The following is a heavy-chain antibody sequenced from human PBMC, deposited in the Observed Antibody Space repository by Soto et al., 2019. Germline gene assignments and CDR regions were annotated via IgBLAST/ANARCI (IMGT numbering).Heavy chain of an antibody. CDR2: INWNSDTI. J-gene: IGHJ4*02. Sequence: PGGSLRLSCAASGFTFDDYAMHWVRQAPGKGLEWVSGINWNSDTIGYADSVKGRFTVSRDNAKGSLLLQMSSLRAEDTAVYFCAMSNSNDLYYHFESWGQGTPVT. D-gene: IGHD3-22*01. CDR3: AMSNSNDLYYHFES. V-gene: IGHV3-9*01. CDR1: GFTFDDYA.